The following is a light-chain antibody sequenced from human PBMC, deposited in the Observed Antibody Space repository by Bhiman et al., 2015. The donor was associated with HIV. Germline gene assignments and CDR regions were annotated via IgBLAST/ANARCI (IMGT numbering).Light chain of an antibody. Sequence: QSALTQPASVSGSPGQSINISCTGTSRDVGGYNYVAWYQQHPGKAPRLTIYDVSNRASGVSNRFSGSRSGDKAFLTISGLQAEDEADYYCSSFTRSNSFVFGTGTKVTVL. J-gene: IGLJ1*01. CDR2: DVS. V-gene: IGLV2-14*03. CDR3: SSFTRSNSFV. CDR1: SRDVGGYNY.